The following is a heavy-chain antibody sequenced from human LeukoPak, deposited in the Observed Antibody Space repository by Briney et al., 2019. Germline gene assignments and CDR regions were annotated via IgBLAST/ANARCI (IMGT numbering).Heavy chain of an antibody. V-gene: IGHV4-34*01. CDR2: INHSGST. D-gene: IGHD2-2*01. J-gene: IGHJ5*02. CDR1: GGSFSGYY. Sequence: KPSETLSLTCAVYGGSFSGYYWSWIRQPPGKGLEWIGEINHSGSTNYNPSLKSRVTISVDTSKNQFSLKLSSVTAADTAVYDCARVGRRYCSSTSCYPGWFDPWGQGTLVTVSS. CDR3: ARVGRRYCSSTSCYPGWFDP.